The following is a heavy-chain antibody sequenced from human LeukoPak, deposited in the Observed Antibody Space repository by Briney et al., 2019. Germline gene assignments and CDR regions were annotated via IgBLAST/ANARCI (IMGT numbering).Heavy chain of an antibody. CDR3: AKVSTSCLCFDY. CDR2: ISGSGGRT. V-gene: IGHV3-23*01. Sequence: GGSLRLSCAASGFTFSSYAMSWVRQAPGKGLEWVSAISGSGGRTYYADSVKGRFTISRDNSKNTLYLQMNSLRAEDTAVYYCAKVSTSCLCFDYWGQGTLVTVSS. J-gene: IGHJ4*02. D-gene: IGHD2-2*01. CDR1: GFTFSSYA.